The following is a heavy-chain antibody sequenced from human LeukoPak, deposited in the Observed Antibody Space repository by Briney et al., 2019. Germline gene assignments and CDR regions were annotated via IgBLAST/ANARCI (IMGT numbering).Heavy chain of an antibody. CDR2: IWYDGSNK. CDR1: GFTFSSYG. CDR3: ARDLFSGPPFDY. Sequence: GRSLRLSCAASGFTFSSYGMHWVRQAPGKGLEWVAVIWYDGSNKYYADSVKGRFTISRDNSKNTLYLQMNSLRAEDTAVYYCARDLFSGPPFDYWGQGTLATVSS. D-gene: IGHD2-21*01. J-gene: IGHJ4*02. V-gene: IGHV3-33*01.